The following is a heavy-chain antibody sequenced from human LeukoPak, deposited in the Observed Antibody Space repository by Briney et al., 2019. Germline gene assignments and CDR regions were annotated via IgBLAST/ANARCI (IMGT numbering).Heavy chain of an antibody. CDR3: ARVLAYGYYYDSSGYHSDAFDI. V-gene: IGHV1-2*02. CDR1: GYTFTGYY. Sequence: ASVKVSCKASGYTFTGYYMHWVRQAPGQGLEWMGWINPNSGGTNYAQKFQGRVTMTRDTSISTAYMELSRLRSDDTAVYYCARVLAYGYYYDSSGYHSDAFDIWGQGTMVTVSS. D-gene: IGHD3-22*01. CDR2: INPNSGGT. J-gene: IGHJ3*02.